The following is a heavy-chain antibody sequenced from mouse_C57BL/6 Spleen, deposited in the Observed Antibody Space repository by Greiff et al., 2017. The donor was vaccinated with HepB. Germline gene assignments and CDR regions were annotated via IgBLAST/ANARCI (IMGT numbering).Heavy chain of an antibody. CDR1: GYTFTSYW. D-gene: IGHD1-1*01. J-gene: IGHJ1*03. Sequence: QVQLQQSGAELVMPGASVKLSCKASGYTFTSYWMHWVKQRPGQGLEWIGEIDPSDSYTNYNQKFKGKSTLTVDKSSRTAYMQLSSLTSEDYEVYYCAKSHYYGSSYWYFDVWGTGTTVTVSS. CDR2: IDPSDSYT. CDR3: AKSHYYGSSYWYFDV. V-gene: IGHV1-69*01.